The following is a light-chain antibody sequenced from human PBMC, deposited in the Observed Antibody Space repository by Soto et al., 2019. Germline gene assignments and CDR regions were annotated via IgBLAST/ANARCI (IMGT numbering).Light chain of an antibody. CDR1: QSVSSN. CDR3: QQYYNWPRT. J-gene: IGKJ1*01. CDR2: GAS. Sequence: EIVMTHSPATLSFFPVERATLSCRASQSVSSNLAWYQHKPGLAPRLLTYGASTRATGIPARFSGSGSGTEFTLTISSLQPEDFAVYYCQQYYNWPRTFGQGTKVDIK. V-gene: IGKV3-15*01.